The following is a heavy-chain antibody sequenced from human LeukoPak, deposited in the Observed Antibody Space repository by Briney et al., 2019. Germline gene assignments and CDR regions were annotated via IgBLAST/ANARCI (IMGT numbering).Heavy chain of an antibody. CDR2: IKQDGSEK. CDR1: DDSITMYY. D-gene: IGHD4-23*01. V-gene: IGHV3-7*01. J-gene: IGHJ4*02. Sequence: ETLSLTCTVSDDSITMYYWTWIRQPPGKGLEWVANIKQDGSEKYYVDSVKGRFTISRDNAKNSLYLQMNSLRAEDTAVYYCTSRNSLFIWGQGTLVTVSS. CDR3: TSRNSLFI.